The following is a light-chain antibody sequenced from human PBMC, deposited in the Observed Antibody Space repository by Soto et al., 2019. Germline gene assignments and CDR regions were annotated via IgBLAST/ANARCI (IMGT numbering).Light chain of an antibody. Sequence: DIQMTQSPSSLSASVGDRVTITCQASQDISNFLNWYQQKPGKAPKLLIYDASNLETGVRSRFSGSGSGTDFTFTISSLQPEDIATYYCQQYDNLPPKVTFGPGTNVDIK. CDR1: QDISNF. J-gene: IGKJ3*01. CDR3: QQYDNLPPKVT. CDR2: DAS. V-gene: IGKV1-33*01.